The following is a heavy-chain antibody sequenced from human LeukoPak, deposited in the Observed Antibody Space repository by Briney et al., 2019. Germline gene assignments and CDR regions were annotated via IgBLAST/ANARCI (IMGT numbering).Heavy chain of an antibody. CDR1: GFTFSSYG. Sequence: PGGSLRLSCAASGFTFSSYGMHWVRQAPGKGLEWVALISDDGSDKFYSDSVKGRFTISRDNSKNTLYLQMNSLRPEDTAVYYCATSQGSIMGAPNYWGQGTLVTVSS. CDR3: ATSQGSIMGAPNY. D-gene: IGHD1-26*01. J-gene: IGHJ4*02. CDR2: ISDDGSDK. V-gene: IGHV3-30*03.